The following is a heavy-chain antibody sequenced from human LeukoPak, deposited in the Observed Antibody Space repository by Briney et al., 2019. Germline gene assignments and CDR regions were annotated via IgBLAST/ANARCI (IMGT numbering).Heavy chain of an antibody. CDR2: IRSDGST. J-gene: IGHJ4*02. Sequence: GGSLRLSCTASGFTVSSNYMSWVRQAPGKGLEWVSVIRSDGSTNHADSVKGRFTISRENSKSTLYLQMNNLRADDTAVYYCANEIRPNDYWGQGTLVTVSS. V-gene: IGHV3-53*01. D-gene: IGHD4-17*01. CDR1: GFTVSSNY. CDR3: ANEIRPNDY.